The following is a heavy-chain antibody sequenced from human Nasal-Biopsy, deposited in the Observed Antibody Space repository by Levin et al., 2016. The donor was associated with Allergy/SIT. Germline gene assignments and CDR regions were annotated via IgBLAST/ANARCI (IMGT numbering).Heavy chain of an antibody. D-gene: IGHD3-3*01. CDR2: INTDGSST. CDR3: ATQSYDSWTGPSYGMDI. Sequence: GESLKISCVASGFTFSSYWMHWVRQAPGKGLVWVSRINTDGSSTKYGDSVKGRFTISRDNAKNTLYLQMNSLRAEDTAVYYCATQSYDSWTGPSYGMDIWGQGTTVTVSS. V-gene: IGHV3-74*01. J-gene: IGHJ6*02. CDR1: GFTFSSYW.